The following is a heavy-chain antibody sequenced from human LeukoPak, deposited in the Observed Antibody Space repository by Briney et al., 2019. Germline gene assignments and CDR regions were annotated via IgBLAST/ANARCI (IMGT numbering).Heavy chain of an antibody. CDR1: GFTFSSYS. Sequence: PGGSLRLSCAASGFTFSSYSMNWVRQAPGKGLEWVSPISSSSSSYIYYADSVKGRFTISRDNAKNSLYLQMNSLRAEDTAVYYCAREVVVPAAARHYYYYYYMDVWGKGTTVTVSS. D-gene: IGHD2-2*01. V-gene: IGHV3-21*01. CDR2: ISSSSSSYI. J-gene: IGHJ6*03. CDR3: AREVVVPAAARHYYYYYYMDV.